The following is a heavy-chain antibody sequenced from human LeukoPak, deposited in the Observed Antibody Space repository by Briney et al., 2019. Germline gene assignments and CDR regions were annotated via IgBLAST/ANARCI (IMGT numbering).Heavy chain of an antibody. D-gene: IGHD3-10*01. V-gene: IGHV3-7*01. J-gene: IGHJ4*02. CDR2: IKQDGSEK. CDR1: GFTFSSYW. Sequence: GGSLRLSCAASGFTFSSYWMSWVRQAPGKGLEWVATIKQDGSEKYYVDSVKGRFTISRDNAKNSLYLQMNSLRAEDTAVYYCAKDKYYYGSGSYYDCFDYWGQGTLVTVSS. CDR3: AKDKYYYGSGSYYDCFDY.